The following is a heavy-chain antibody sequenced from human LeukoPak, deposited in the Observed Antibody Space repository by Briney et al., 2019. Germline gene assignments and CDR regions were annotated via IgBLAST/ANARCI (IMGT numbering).Heavy chain of an antibody. D-gene: IGHD3-22*01. Sequence: GGSLRLSCAASGFSFNTYSMNWVRQAPGKGLEWVSVIYSGGSTYYADSVKGRFTISRDNSKNTLYLQMNSLRAEDTAVYYCARDDSSGFGDAFDIWGQGTMVTVSS. CDR1: GFSFNTYS. V-gene: IGHV3-66*01. CDR2: IYSGGST. J-gene: IGHJ3*02. CDR3: ARDDSSGFGDAFDI.